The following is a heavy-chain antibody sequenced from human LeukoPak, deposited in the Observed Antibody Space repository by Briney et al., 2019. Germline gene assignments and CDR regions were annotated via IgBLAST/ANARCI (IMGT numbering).Heavy chain of an antibody. CDR2: IIPILGIA. J-gene: IGHJ4*02. Sequence: GASVKVSCKASGYTFSDYYIHWVRQAPGQGLEWMGRIIPILGIANYAQKFQGRVTITADKSTSTAYMELSSLRSEDTAVYYCARGGVGSSSGRFDYWGQGTLVTVSS. V-gene: IGHV1-69*04. CDR1: GYTFSDYY. CDR3: ARGGVGSSSGRFDY. D-gene: IGHD6-6*01.